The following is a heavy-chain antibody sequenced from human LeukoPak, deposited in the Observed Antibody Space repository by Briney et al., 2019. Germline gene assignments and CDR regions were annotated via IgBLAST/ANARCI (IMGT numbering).Heavy chain of an antibody. CDR2: IKQDGSEK. Sequence: GGSLRLPCAASGFTFSSYWMNWVRQAPGEGLEWVANIKQDGSEKYYVDSVKGRFTISRDNAKNSLYLQMNSLRAEDTAVYYCAREGPQYYDFWSGYYSAFDIWGQGTMVTVSS. CDR1: GFTFSSYW. CDR3: AREGPQYYDFWSGYYSAFDI. D-gene: IGHD3-3*01. V-gene: IGHV3-7*01. J-gene: IGHJ3*02.